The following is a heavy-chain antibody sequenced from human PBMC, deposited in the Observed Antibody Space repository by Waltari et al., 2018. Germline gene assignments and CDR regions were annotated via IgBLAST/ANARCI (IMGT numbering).Heavy chain of an antibody. CDR3: AREFWSGYYSWFDP. V-gene: IGHV1-69*01. Sequence: QVQLVQSGAEVKKPGSSVKVSCKASGGTFSSYAISWVRQAPGQGLEWMGGSIPILGTANYAQKLQGRVTITADESTSTAYMELSSLRSEDTAVYYCAREFWSGYYSWFDPWGQGTLVTVSS. J-gene: IGHJ5*02. CDR1: GGTFSSYA. CDR2: SIPILGTA. D-gene: IGHD3-3*01.